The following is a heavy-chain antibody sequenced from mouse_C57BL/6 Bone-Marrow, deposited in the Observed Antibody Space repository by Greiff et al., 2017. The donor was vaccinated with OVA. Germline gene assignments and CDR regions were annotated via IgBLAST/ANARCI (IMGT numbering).Heavy chain of an antibody. D-gene: IGHD1-1*01. CDR2: ISDGGSYT. V-gene: IGHV5-4*03. Sequence: EVKLMESGGGLVKPGGSLKLSCAASGFTFSSYAMSWVRQTPEKRLEWVATISDGGSYTYYPDNVKGRFTISRDNAKNNLYLQMSHLKSEDTAMYYCARVYGSSMSYWYFDVWGTGTTVTVSS. CDR3: ARVYGSSMSYWYFDV. CDR1: GFTFSSYA. J-gene: IGHJ1*03.